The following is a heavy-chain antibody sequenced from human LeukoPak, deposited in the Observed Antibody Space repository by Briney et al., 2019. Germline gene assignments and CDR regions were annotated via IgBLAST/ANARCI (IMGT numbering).Heavy chain of an antibody. J-gene: IGHJ4*02. Sequence: SETLSLTCTVSGGSINTYYWSWIRQPAGKGLEWIGYIYYSGSTNYNPSLKSRVTISVDTSKNQFSLKLSSVTAADTAVYYCARLSSGYYYTVDYWGQGTLVTVSS. CDR3: ARLSSGYYYTVDY. CDR2: IYYSGST. CDR1: GGSINTYY. D-gene: IGHD3-22*01. V-gene: IGHV4-59*08.